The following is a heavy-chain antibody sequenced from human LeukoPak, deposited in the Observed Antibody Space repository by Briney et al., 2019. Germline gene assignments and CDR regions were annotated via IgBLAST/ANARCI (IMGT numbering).Heavy chain of an antibody. D-gene: IGHD3-22*01. CDR2: INPNSGGT. Sequence: GASVKVSCKVSGYTLTELSIHWVRQAPGQGLEWMGWINPNSGGTNYAQKFQGRVTMTRDTSISTAYMELGRLRSDDTAVYYCARVLMIVVVAAFDIWGQGTMVTVSS. CDR1: GYTLTELS. CDR3: ARVLMIVVVAAFDI. J-gene: IGHJ3*02. V-gene: IGHV1-2*02.